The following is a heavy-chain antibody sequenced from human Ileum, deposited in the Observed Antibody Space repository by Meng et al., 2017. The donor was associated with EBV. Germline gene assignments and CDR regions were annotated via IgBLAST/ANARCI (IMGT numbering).Heavy chain of an antibody. J-gene: IGHJ4*02. CDR1: GGSISSGGHS. CDR2: IQHSGST. CDR3: ARAHPVVYFFDY. D-gene: IGHD4-23*01. Sequence: LPLPGSGSESVKPSQTLSLPCAVSGGSISSGGHSWSWIRQPPGKGLEWIGDIQHSGSTYYNPSLKSRVTISVDRSRNQFSLKLSSVTAADTAVYYCARAHPVVYFFDYWGQGTLVTVSS. V-gene: IGHV4-30-2*01.